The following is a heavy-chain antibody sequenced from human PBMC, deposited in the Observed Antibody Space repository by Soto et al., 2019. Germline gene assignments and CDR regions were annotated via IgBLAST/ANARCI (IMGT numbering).Heavy chain of an antibody. Sequence: QLQLQESGPGLVKPSETLSLTCTVSGGSINNDNYYWGWIRQPPGKGLEWIGIIFYNGFTYYSPSLKSRVTISVDTSKNQFSLTLTSVTAADTAVYYCARQDDFWSGSGWFDPWGQGTLVTVSS. J-gene: IGHJ5*02. CDR1: GGSINNDNYY. CDR3: ARQDDFWSGSGWFDP. CDR2: IFYNGFT. V-gene: IGHV4-39*01. D-gene: IGHD3-3*01.